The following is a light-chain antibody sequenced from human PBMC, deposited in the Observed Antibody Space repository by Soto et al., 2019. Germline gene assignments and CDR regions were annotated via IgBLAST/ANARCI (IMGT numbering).Light chain of an antibody. CDR2: DVS. CDR1: SSDVGGYNY. CDR3: CSYTSSSTTTYV. Sequence: QSALTQPASVSGSPGQSITISCTGTSSDVGGYNYVSWYQQHPGKAPKLTIYDVSNRPSGVSNRFSGSKSGNTASLTISGLQAEDEADYYCCSYTSSSTTTYVFGTGTKLTVL. J-gene: IGLJ1*01. V-gene: IGLV2-14*01.